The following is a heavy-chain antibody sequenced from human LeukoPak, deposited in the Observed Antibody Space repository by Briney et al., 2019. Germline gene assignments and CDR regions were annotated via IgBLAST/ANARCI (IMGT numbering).Heavy chain of an antibody. CDR2: IYSGGST. Sequence: PGGSLRLSCAASGFTVSNNYMSWVRQAPGKGLEWVSVIYSGGSTYYADSVKGGFTISRDNSKNTLYIQMNSLRAEDTAVYYCARDPDSGWDAFDIWGQGTMVTVSS. V-gene: IGHV3-66*01. CDR1: GFTVSNNY. D-gene: IGHD6-19*01. CDR3: ARDPDSGWDAFDI. J-gene: IGHJ3*02.